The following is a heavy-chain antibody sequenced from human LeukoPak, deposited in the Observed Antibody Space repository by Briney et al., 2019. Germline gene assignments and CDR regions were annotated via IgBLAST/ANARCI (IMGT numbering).Heavy chain of an antibody. Sequence: PGGSLRLSCAASGFNFRTYAMSWVRQAPGKGLEWVSVIGASGGSIYYADSVKGRFTISRDNSKNTLYLQMNSPRVEDTAVYYCAKVGVSSTSTLYPSYFDYWGQGTLVTVSS. CDR2: IGASGGSI. D-gene: IGHD2-2*01. CDR3: AKVGVSSTSTLYPSYFDY. V-gene: IGHV3-23*01. CDR1: GFNFRTYA. J-gene: IGHJ4*02.